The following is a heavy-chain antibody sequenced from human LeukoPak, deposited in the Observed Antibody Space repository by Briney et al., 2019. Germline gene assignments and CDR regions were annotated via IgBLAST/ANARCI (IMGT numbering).Heavy chain of an antibody. J-gene: IGHJ4*02. D-gene: IGHD6-19*01. V-gene: IGHV4-59*01. Sequence: PSETLSLTCTVSGGSISSYYWSWIRQPPGKGLECIGYIYYSGSTNYNPSLKSRVTISVDTSKNQFSMKLSSVTAADTAVYYCAREVRYSSGWYAYFDYWGQGTLVTVSS. CDR3: AREVRYSSGWYAYFDY. CDR1: GGSISSYY. CDR2: IYYSGST.